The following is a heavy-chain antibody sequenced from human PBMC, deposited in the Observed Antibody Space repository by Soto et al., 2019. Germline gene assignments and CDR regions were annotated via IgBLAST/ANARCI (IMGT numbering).Heavy chain of an antibody. CDR3: AHPRGYGVFDAVDI. D-gene: IGHD4-17*01. J-gene: IGHJ3*02. CDR2: ISSTGGST. V-gene: IGHV3-23*01. Sequence: PGGSLRLSCAASGFLFSTYAMNWVRQAPGKGLEWVAAISSTGGSTYYAESVRGRFSISRDNSINTLYPQMSSLRTEDTALYYCAHPRGYGVFDAVDIWGQGTMVTVSS. CDR1: GFLFSTYA.